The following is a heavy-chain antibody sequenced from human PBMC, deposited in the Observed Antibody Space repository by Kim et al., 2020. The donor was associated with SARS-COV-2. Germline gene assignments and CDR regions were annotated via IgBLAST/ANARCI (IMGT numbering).Heavy chain of an antibody. CDR3: AQTGRDGYNYYYYYGMDV. V-gene: IGHV3-23*01. D-gene: IGHD5-12*01. J-gene: IGHJ6*02. CDR2: ISGSGGST. Sequence: GGSLRLSCAASGFTFSSYAMSWVRQAPGKGLEWVSAISGSGGSTYYADSVKGRFTISRDNSKNTLYLQMNSLRAEDPAVYYCAQTGRDGYNYYYYYGMDVWGQGTTVTVSS. CDR1: GFTFSSYA.